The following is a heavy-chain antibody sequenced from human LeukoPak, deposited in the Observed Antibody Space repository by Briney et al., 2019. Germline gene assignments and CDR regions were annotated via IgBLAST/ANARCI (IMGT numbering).Heavy chain of an antibody. Sequence: GGSLRLSCSASGFTFSSYGMHWVRQAPGKGLVWVAVISYDGSNKYYAESVKGRFTISRDNSKNTLYMQMNSLRAEDTPVYYCAKEDYAGFDYWGQGTLVTVSS. CDR2: ISYDGSNK. V-gene: IGHV3-30*18. CDR1: GFTFSSYG. CDR3: AKEDYAGFDY. D-gene: IGHD4-17*01. J-gene: IGHJ4*02.